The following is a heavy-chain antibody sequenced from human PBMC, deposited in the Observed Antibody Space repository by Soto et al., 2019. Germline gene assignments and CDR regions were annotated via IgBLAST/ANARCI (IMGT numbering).Heavy chain of an antibody. J-gene: IGHJ4*02. V-gene: IGHV3-33*01. D-gene: IGHD1-26*01. CDR3: AREAFQEPFFDY. Sequence: VAVIWYDGSNKYYADSVKGRFIISRDNSKNTLYLQMNSLRAEDTAVYYCAREAFQEPFFDYWGQGTLVTVSS. CDR2: IWYDGSNK.